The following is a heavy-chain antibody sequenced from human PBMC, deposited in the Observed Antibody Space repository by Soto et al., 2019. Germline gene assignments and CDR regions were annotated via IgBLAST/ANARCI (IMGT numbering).Heavy chain of an antibody. D-gene: IGHD6-13*01. CDR3: AISGYSSSWYYPHDAFDI. CDR2: INPSGGST. Sequence: ASVKVSCKASGYTFTSYYMHWVRQAPGQGLEWMGIINPSGGSTSYAQKFQGRVTMTRDTSTSTVYMELSSLRSEDTAVYYCAISGYSSSWYYPHDAFDIWGQGTMVTVSS. J-gene: IGHJ3*02. V-gene: IGHV1-46*01. CDR1: GYTFTSYY.